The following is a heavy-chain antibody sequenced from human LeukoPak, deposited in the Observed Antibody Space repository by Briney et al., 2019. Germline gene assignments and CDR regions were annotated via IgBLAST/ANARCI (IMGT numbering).Heavy chain of an antibody. CDR2: IRQDGSDK. J-gene: IGHJ4*02. CDR3: ARDKGFGGSSFDY. D-gene: IGHD3-10*01. CDR1: GFTFSNYW. Sequence: GGSLRLSCVVSGFTFSNYWMSWVRQAPGKGLEWVATIRQDGSDKYFLDSVRGRFTISRDNAENSLHLQMNSLRGEDTAVYYCARDKGFGGSSFDYWGQGTLVTVSS. V-gene: IGHV3-7*01.